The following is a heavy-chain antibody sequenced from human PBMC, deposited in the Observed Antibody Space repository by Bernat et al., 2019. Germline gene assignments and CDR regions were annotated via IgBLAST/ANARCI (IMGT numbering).Heavy chain of an antibody. V-gene: IGHV3-72*01. CDR3: ARGGSSSWYWNYYYYGMDV. CDR1: GFTFSDHY. J-gene: IGHJ6*02. CDR2: IRNKANSYTT. Sequence: EVQLVESGGGLVQPRGSLRLSCAASGFTFSDHYMDWVRQAPGKGLEWVGRIRNKANSYTTEYAASVKGRFTISRDDSKNSLYLQMNSLRAVDTAVYYCARGGSSSWYWNYYYYGMDVWGQGTTVTVSS. D-gene: IGHD6-13*01.